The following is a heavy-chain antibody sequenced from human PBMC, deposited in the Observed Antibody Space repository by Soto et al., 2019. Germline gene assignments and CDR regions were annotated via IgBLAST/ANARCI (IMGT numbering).Heavy chain of an antibody. CDR1: GFTFNIYA. D-gene: IGHD3-22*01. Sequence: EVQPLESGGDLIQPGGSLRLSCAASGFTFNIYAMTWVRQAPGKGLEWVSAISRYGDITYYADSVEGRFSISRDNSKNTLYLQMNSLRAEDTAVYYCAKDRYLDHDSRGYLFDNWGQGTLVTVSS. J-gene: IGHJ4*02. CDR2: ISRYGDIT. V-gene: IGHV3-23*01. CDR3: AKDRYLDHDSRGYLFDN.